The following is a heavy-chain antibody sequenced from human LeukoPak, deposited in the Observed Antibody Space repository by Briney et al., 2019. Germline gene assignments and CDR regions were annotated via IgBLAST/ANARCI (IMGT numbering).Heavy chain of an antibody. D-gene: IGHD6-19*01. CDR3: ARDFVAGPRGGY. V-gene: IGHV3-21*01. CDR1: GFTFSSYS. J-gene: IGHJ4*02. CDR2: ISSSSSYI. Sequence: GGSLRLSCAASGFTFSSYSMNWVRLAPGKGLEWVSSISSSSSYIYYADSVKGRFTISRDNAKNSLYLQMNSLRAEDTAVYYCARDFVAGPRGGYWGQGTLVTVSS.